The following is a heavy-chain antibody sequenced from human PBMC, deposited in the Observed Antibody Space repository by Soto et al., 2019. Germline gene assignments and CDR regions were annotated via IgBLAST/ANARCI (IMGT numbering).Heavy chain of an antibody. CDR1: SGSLSGYY. D-gene: IGHD2-8*01. Sequence: SETLSLTCSLYSGSLSGYYWSWIRQPPGKGLEWIGEISPSGTTNYSPSLRSRVTLSVDTSKNQFSLRLTSVTAEDTAVYYCARHEGNGNVWPLDYWGQGILVTVSS. CDR2: ISPSGTT. J-gene: IGHJ4*02. CDR3: ARHEGNGNVWPLDY. V-gene: IGHV4-34*01.